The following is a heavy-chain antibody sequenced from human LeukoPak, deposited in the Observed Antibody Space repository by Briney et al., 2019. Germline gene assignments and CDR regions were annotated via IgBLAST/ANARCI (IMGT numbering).Heavy chain of an antibody. J-gene: IGHJ4*02. CDR1: GFTFSNYD. CDR2: IDTDSTYI. CDR3: ARDGAKKLGFDY. D-gene: IGHD4/OR15-4a*01. V-gene: IGHV3-21*01. Sequence: PGGSLRLSCAASGFTFSNYDMNWVRQSPGKGLEWVSSIDTDSTYIHYADSVKGRFTISRDNAKNSLYLQMSSLRAEDTAVYYCARDGAKKLGFDYWGQGTLVTVSS.